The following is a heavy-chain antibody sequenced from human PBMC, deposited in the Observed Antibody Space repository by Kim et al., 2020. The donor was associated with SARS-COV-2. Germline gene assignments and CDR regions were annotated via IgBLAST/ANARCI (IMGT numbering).Heavy chain of an antibody. V-gene: IGHV1-3*01. CDR2: VNAANDQT. CDR1: GYTFKTYP. Sequence: ASVKVSCKASGYTFKTYPIHWLRQAPGQTLEWMGWVNAANDQTKYSQKFQGRITISRDTSANTAYMELRSLTTKDTAFYYCVRDMNTTVYDSWGQGTLVT. D-gene: IGHD4-4*01. J-gene: IGHJ5*01. CDR3: VRDMNTTVYDS.